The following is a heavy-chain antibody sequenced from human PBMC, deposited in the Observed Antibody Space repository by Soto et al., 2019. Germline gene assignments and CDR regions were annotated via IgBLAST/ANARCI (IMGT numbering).Heavy chain of an antibody. J-gene: IGHJ4*02. V-gene: IGHV3-23*01. CDR1: GFMFSTYA. CDR3: AKSYSSNWYDYFDY. Sequence: GGSLRLSCAASGFMFSTYAMSWVRQAPGKGLEWVSAMSGSGGSTYYADSVKGRFTISRDNSKNTLYLQMNSLRAEDTALYYCAKSYSSNWYDYFDYWGRGTLVAVSS. D-gene: IGHD6-13*01. CDR2: MSGSGGST.